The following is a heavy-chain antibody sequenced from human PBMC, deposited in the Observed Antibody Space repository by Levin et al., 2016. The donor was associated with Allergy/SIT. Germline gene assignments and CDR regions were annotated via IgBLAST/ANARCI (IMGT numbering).Heavy chain of an antibody. CDR3: VGSGPTSDRIAVTRGLAF. CDR1: GFTFSSYA. D-gene: IGHD6-19*01. Sequence: GESLKISCAASGFTFSSYAMHWVRQAPGKGLEWVAVISFDGSDEYYADSVKGRFTISRDNSKNTLYLQMNSLRAEDTAVYYCVGSGPTSDRIAVTRGLAFWGQGTLGTVSS. J-gene: IGHJ4*02. V-gene: IGHV3-30-3*01. CDR2: ISFDGSDE.